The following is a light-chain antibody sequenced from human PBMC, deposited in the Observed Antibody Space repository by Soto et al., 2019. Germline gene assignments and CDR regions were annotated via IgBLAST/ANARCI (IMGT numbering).Light chain of an antibody. CDR1: SSDVGGYNY. CDR2: DVS. Sequence: QSALTQAASVSGSPGQSITISCTGTSSDVGGYNYVSWYQQHPGKAPKLMIYDVSNRPSGVSNRFSGSKSGNTASLTISGLQADDEADYYCSSYTSSSTVVFGGGTKLIVL. CDR3: SSYTSSSTVV. J-gene: IGLJ2*01. V-gene: IGLV2-14*01.